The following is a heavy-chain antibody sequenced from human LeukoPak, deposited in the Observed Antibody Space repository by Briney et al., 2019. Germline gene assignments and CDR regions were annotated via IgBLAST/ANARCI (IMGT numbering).Heavy chain of an antibody. CDR2: IYYSGST. Sequence: KASETLSLTCTVSGGSISSYYWSWIRQPPGKGLEWIGYIYYSGSTNYNPSLKSRVTISVDTSKNQFSLKLSSVTAADTAVYYCARDATMIVVVIEHAFDIWGQGTMVTVSS. CDR1: GGSISSYY. D-gene: IGHD3-22*01. J-gene: IGHJ3*02. CDR3: ARDATMIVVVIEHAFDI. V-gene: IGHV4-59*01.